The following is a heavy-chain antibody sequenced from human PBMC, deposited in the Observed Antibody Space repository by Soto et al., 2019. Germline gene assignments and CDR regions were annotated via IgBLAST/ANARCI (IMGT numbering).Heavy chain of an antibody. Sequence: PGGSRRLSCASSGFSFSSYVMHWVRQAPGRGLEWVAVIWYDGNNKYYADSVKGRFTISRDNSENTLYLQMNSLRAEDTAVYYCPRGRDAFDIWGQGTMVTV. V-gene: IGHV3-33*01. J-gene: IGHJ3*02. CDR3: PRGRDAFDI. CDR1: GFSFSSYV. CDR2: IWYDGNNK.